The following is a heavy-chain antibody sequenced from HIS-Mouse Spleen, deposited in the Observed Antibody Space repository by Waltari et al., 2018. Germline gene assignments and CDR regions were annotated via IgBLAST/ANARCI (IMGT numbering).Heavy chain of an antibody. J-gene: IGHJ2*01. CDR3: AREIPYSSSWYDWYFDL. V-gene: IGHV4-39*07. CDR1: GGSISSSSYY. CDR2: IYYSGST. D-gene: IGHD6-13*01. Sequence: QLQLQESGPGLVKPSETLSLTCTVSGGSISSSSYYWGWIRQPPGKGLEWIGSIYYSGSTYYNPSLKRRVTISVDTCKSQFSLKLSSVTAADTAVYYCAREIPYSSSWYDWYFDLWGRSTLVTVSS.